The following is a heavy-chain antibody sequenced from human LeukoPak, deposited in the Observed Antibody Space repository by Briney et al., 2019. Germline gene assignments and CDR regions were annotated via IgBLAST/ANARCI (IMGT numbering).Heavy chain of an antibody. V-gene: IGHV3-49*04. CDR1: GFTFGDYA. Sequence: SGGSLRLSCTASGFTFGDYAMSWVRQAPGKGLEWVGFIRSKAYGGTTEYAASVKGGFTISRDDSKSIAYLQMNSLKTEDTAVYYCTRAGIEWELSDFDYWGQGTLVTVSS. CDR3: TRAGIEWELSDFDY. D-gene: IGHD1-26*01. CDR2: IRSKAYGGTT. J-gene: IGHJ4*02.